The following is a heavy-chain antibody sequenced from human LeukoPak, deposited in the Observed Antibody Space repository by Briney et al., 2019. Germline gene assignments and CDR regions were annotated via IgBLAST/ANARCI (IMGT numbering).Heavy chain of an antibody. D-gene: IGHD3-10*01. J-gene: IGHJ4*02. CDR2: INRDGSTT. CDR1: GFTFSNYW. V-gene: IGHV3-74*01. CDR3: ARDRKSGESSEIDF. Sequence: GGSLRLSCAASGFTFSNYWVHWVRQAPGKGLVWVSRINRDGSTTNYADSVKGRFTVSRDNAKNTLNSQMNSLRAEDTAVYYCARDRKSGESSEIDFWGQGTLVTVSS.